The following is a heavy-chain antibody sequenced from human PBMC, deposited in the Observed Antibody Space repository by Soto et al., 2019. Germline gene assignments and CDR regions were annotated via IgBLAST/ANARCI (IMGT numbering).Heavy chain of an antibody. CDR2: IRTKVNSYAT. CDR3: TTEPGHY. Sequence: ESGGGLVQPGGSLKLSCAASGFTFSGSAMHWVRQASGKGLEWVGRIRTKVNSYATTYGASVKGRFTISRDDSKNTTYLQMNSLKTEDTAVYYCTTEPGHYWGQGTLVTVSS. D-gene: IGHD3-10*01. J-gene: IGHJ4*02. V-gene: IGHV3-73*01. CDR1: GFTFSGSA.